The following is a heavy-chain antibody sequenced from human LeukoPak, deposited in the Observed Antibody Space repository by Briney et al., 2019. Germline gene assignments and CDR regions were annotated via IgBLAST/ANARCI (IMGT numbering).Heavy chain of an antibody. J-gene: IGHJ6*02. CDR1: GFTFSSYW. V-gene: IGHV3-74*01. D-gene: IGHD2-15*01. CDR3: ASIGSGWVAATPLPHHYYYGMDV. Sequence: GGSLRLSCAASGFTFSSYWMHWVRQAPGKGLVWVSRINSDGSSTSYADSVKGRFTISRDNAKNTLYLQMNSLRAEDTAVYYCASIGSGWVAATPLPHHYYYGMDVWGQGTTVTVSS. CDR2: INSDGSST.